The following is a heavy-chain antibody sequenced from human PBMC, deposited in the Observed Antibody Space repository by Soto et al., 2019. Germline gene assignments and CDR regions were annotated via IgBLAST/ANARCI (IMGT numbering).Heavy chain of an antibody. J-gene: IGHJ5*02. D-gene: IGHD3-3*01. CDR1: GFTFSDHY. Sequence: SLRLSCAASGFTFSDHYMDWVRQAPGKGLEWVGRTRNKANSYTTEYAASVKGRFTISRDDSKNSLYLQMNSLKTEDTAVYYCAFAYYDFWSGYYSSWGQGTLVTVSS. V-gene: IGHV3-72*01. CDR2: TRNKANSYTT. CDR3: AFAYYDFWSGYYSS.